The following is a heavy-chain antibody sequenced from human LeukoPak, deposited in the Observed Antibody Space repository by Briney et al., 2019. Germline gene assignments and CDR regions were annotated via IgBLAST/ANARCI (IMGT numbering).Heavy chain of an antibody. CDR1: GGSISSGGYY. CDR3: ARGHGYCSSTSCYTGWFDP. V-gene: IGHV4-61*02. CDR2: IYTSGST. D-gene: IGHD2-2*02. Sequence: SETLSLTCTVSGGSISSGGYYWSWIRQPAGKGLEWIGRIYTSGSTNYNPSLKSRVTISVDTSKNQFSLKLSSVTAADTAVYYCARGHGYCSSTSCYTGWFDPWGQGTLVTVSS. J-gene: IGHJ5*02.